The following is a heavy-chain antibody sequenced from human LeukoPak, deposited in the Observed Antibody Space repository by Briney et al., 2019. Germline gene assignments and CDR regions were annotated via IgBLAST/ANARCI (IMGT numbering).Heavy chain of an antibody. CDR2: ISGTSNTI. Sequence: GGSLRLSCVASGFTFSTYSMNWARQAPGKGLEWVSYISGTSNTIYYADSVKGRFTISRDNAKNSLYLQVNGLRAEDTAIYYCARDLGSYTSGWYMGFDYWGQGTLVTVSS. CDR3: ARDLGSYTSGWYMGFDY. D-gene: IGHD6-19*01. V-gene: IGHV3-48*01. CDR1: GFTFSTYS. J-gene: IGHJ4*02.